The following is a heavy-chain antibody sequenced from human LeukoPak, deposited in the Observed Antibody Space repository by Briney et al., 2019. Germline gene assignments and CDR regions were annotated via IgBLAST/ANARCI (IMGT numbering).Heavy chain of an antibody. D-gene: IGHD6-19*01. V-gene: IGHV3-23*01. Sequence: PGGSLRLSCAASRFTFSSYAMSWVRQAPGKGLEWVSTISGSGSSTYYADSVKGRFTISRDNAKNSLYLQMNSLRAGDTAVYYCARGDIAVAGHYYYYGMDVWGQGTTVTVSS. CDR2: ISGSGSST. J-gene: IGHJ6*02. CDR3: ARGDIAVAGHYYYYGMDV. CDR1: RFTFSSYA.